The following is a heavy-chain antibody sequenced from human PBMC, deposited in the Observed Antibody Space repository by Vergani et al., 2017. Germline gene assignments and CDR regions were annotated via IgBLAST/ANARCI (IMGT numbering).Heavy chain of an antibody. D-gene: IGHD3-16*02. V-gene: IGHV3-11*05. CDR3: ARGRLGELSYFDY. J-gene: IGHJ4*02. Sequence: QVQLVESGGGLVKPGGSLRLSCAASGFTFSDYYMSWIRQAPGKGLEWVSYISSSSSYTNYADSVKGRFTISRDNAKNSLYLEMNSLRAEDTAVYYCARGRLGELSYFDYWGQGTLVTVSS. CDR1: GFTFSDYY. CDR2: ISSSSSYT.